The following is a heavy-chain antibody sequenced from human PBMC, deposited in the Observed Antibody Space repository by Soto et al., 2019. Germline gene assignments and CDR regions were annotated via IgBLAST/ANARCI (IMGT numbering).Heavy chain of an antibody. D-gene: IGHD3-10*01. CDR1: GFTFSNYA. CDR3: ARSLDGHYYGSGSS. CDR2: ISGSGGST. Sequence: PGGSLRLSCAASGFTFSNYAVTWVRQAPGKGLEWVSTISGSGGSTYYADSVKGRFTISRDNSKNTLYLQMNSLRAEDTAVYYCARSLDGHYYGSGSSWGQGTMVTVSS. J-gene: IGHJ3*01. V-gene: IGHV3-23*01.